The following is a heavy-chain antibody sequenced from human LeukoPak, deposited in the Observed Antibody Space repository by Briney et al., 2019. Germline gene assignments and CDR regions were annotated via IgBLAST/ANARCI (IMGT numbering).Heavy chain of an antibody. V-gene: IGHV3-48*03. CDR2: ISTRGTTI. J-gene: IGHJ4*02. CDR3: ASDEGNYFDY. Sequence: GGSLRLSCAASGFTFSTYEMNWVRQAPGKGLEWVSYISTRGTTIFYADSVKGRFTISRDNARNSLFLQMNSLRAEDTAIYYCASDEGNYFDYWGQGTLVTVSS. CDR1: GFTFSTYE.